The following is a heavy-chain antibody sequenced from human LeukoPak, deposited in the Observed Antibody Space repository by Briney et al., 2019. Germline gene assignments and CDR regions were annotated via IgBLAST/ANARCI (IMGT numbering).Heavy chain of an antibody. CDR1: GFTFSNAW. V-gene: IGHV3-15*01. D-gene: IGHD3-16*02. Sequence: TGGSLRLSCAASGFTFSNAWMSWVRQAPGKGLEWVGRIKSKTDGGTTDYAAPVKGRFTISRDDSKNTLYLQMNSLKTEDTAVYYCTTEEVDYDCVWGSYRYNYFDYWGQGTLVTVSS. CDR2: IKSKTDGGTT. J-gene: IGHJ4*02. CDR3: TTEEVDYDCVWGSYRYNYFDY.